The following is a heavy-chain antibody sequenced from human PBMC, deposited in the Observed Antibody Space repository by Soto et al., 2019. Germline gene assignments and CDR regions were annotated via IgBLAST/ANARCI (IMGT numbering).Heavy chain of an antibody. J-gene: IGHJ5*02. CDR3: ARTYNWFDP. CDR2: IYYSGST. Sequence: QVQLQESGPGLVKPSETLSLTCTVSGGSINSYYWSWIRQPPGKGLEWIGYIYYSGSTNYNPSLKSRVTISVDTSKKQFSLKLSSVTAADTAVYYCARTYNWFDPWGQGTLVTVSS. CDR1: GGSINSYY. V-gene: IGHV4-59*08.